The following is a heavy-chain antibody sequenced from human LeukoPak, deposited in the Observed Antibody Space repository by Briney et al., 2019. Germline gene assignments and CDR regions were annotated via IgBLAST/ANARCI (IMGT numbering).Heavy chain of an antibody. CDR1: GGSISSGGYY. CDR3: ATTAGGADNWFDP. Sequence: SETLSLTCTVSGGSISSGGYYWSWIRQPPGKGLEWIGYIYHSGSTNYNPSLKSRVTISVDKSKNQFSLKLSSVTAADTAVYYCATTAGGADNWFDPWGQGTLVTVSS. D-gene: IGHD1-26*01. V-gene: IGHV4-30-2*01. J-gene: IGHJ5*02. CDR2: IYHSGST.